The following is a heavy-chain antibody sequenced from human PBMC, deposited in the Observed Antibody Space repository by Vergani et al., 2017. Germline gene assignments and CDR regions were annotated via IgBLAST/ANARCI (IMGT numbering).Heavy chain of an antibody. D-gene: IGHD2-8*01. J-gene: IGHJ4*02. V-gene: IGHV3-21*02. CDR3: ARGLWDCTHIRCSPPSY. Sequence: EVQLVESGGGLVKPGGSLRLSCAASGFSFSSYSMNWVRQAPGKGLEWVASISGSSSYVFYRDSLEGRFTITRDNAKKSVYLQMNSLRAEDTAMYFCARGLWDCTHIRCSPPSYWGQGTQVTVSS. CDR2: ISGSSSYV. CDR1: GFSFSSYS.